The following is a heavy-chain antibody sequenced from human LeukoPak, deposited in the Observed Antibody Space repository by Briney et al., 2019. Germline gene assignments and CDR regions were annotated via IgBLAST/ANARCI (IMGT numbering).Heavy chain of an antibody. CDR2: IIPIFGPT. CDR1: GGTFNNYA. Sequence: VKVSCKTSGGTFNNYAISWVRQAPGQGLEWMGGIIPIFGPTNYTQKFQGRVTISADKPTTTAYMELRSLRSEDTAVYYCARAWGYGSGSYYNNWGQGTLVTVSS. J-gene: IGHJ4*02. V-gene: IGHV1-69*06. CDR3: ARAWGYGSGSYYNN. D-gene: IGHD3-10*01.